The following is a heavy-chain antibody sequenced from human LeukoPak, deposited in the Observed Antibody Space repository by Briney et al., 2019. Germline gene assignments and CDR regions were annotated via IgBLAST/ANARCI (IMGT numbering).Heavy chain of an antibody. CDR1: GFTFRTYS. J-gene: IGHJ4*02. CDR2: ISSHSIYI. Sequence: GGSLRLSCEASGFTFRTYSMNWVRQAPGKGLEWVSTISSHSIYIYYADSLKGRFTISRDNAKNTLYLQMNSLRAEDTAVYYCARGSNLSDGFDYWGQGTLVTVSS. D-gene: IGHD1-26*01. V-gene: IGHV3-21*01. CDR3: ARGSNLSDGFDY.